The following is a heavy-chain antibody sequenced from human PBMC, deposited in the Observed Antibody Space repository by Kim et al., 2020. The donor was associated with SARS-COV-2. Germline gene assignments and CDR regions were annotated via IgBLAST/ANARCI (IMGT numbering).Heavy chain of an antibody. CDR2: IYYSGST. CDR3: ARRAIERGDSFDY. Sequence: SETLSLTCTVSGGSISSSSYYWGWIRQPPGKGLEWIGSIYYSGSTYYNPSLKSRVTISVDTSKNQFSLKLSSVTAADTAVYYCARRAIERGDSFDYWGQGTLVTVSS. D-gene: IGHD2-21*02. J-gene: IGHJ4*02. V-gene: IGHV4-39*01. CDR1: GGSISSSSYY.